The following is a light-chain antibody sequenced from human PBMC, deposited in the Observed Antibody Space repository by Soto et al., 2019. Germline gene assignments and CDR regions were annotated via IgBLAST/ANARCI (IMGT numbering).Light chain of an antibody. CDR1: QSIRSW. V-gene: IGKV1-5*01. J-gene: IGKJ1*01. CDR2: DAS. Sequence: DIQMTQSTSILSASVGDRFTITFRASQSIRSWLAWYQQKPGKAPKLLIYDASSLESGVPSRFSGSGSGTEFTLTISSLQPDDFATFYCQEYSSYTWTFGHGTKVDI. CDR3: QEYSSYTWT.